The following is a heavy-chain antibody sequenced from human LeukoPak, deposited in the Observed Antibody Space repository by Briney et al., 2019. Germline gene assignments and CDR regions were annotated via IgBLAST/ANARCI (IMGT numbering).Heavy chain of an antibody. J-gene: IGHJ3*02. D-gene: IGHD1-26*01. V-gene: IGHV4-61*01. CDR1: GGSVSSGSYY. CDR3: ARDSGSYRHDAFDI. CDR2: IYYSGST. Sequence: SETLSLTCTVSGGSVSSGSYYWSWIRQPPGKGLEWIGYIYYSGSTNYNPSLKSRVIISVDTSKNQFSLKLSSVTAADTAVYYCARDSGSYRHDAFDIWGQGTMVTVSS.